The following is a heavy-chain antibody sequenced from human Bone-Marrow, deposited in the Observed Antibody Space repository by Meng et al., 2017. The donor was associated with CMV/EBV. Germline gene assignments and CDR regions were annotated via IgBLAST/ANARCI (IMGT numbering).Heavy chain of an antibody. Sequence: ASVKVSCKASGGTFSSYTISWVRQAPGQGLEWMGWINPNLGSTKYAQMFQGRVTLTRDASISTAYMQLTSLTSDDTAVYYCARGGVGLVATFPNWGQGTLVTVSS. CDR1: GGTFSSYT. J-gene: IGHJ4*02. CDR2: INPNLGST. CDR3: ARGGVGLVATFPN. V-gene: IGHV1-2*02. D-gene: IGHD5-12*01.